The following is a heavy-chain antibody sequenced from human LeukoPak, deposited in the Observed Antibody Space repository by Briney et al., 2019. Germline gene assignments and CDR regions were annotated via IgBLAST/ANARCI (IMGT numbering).Heavy chain of an antibody. V-gene: IGHV4-61*02. CDR1: GGSISSGDYY. CDR3: ARTYGTTTGYFDY. Sequence: PSETLSLTCTVSGGSISSGDYYWSWIRQPAGKGLEWIGRIYTSGSTNYNPSLKSRVTISVDTSKNQFSLKLSSVTAADTAVYYCARTYGTTTGYFDYWGQGTLVTVSS. J-gene: IGHJ4*02. D-gene: IGHD4-17*01. CDR2: IYTSGST.